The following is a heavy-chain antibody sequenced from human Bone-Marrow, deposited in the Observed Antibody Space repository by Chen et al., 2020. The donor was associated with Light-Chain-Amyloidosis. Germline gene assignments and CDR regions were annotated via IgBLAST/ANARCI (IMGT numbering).Heavy chain of an antibody. CDR3: ARARPTVTTQYLDY. CDR2: VHPDGGST. Sequence: IQGVRKAQGQGRGWRGIVHPDGGSTSYAQKCQGRVTMTRDTSADSVYMELSSLRSDDTAVYYCARARPTVTTQYLDYWGQATLVTVSS. J-gene: IGHJ4*02. V-gene: IGHV1-46*01. D-gene: IGHD4-17*01.